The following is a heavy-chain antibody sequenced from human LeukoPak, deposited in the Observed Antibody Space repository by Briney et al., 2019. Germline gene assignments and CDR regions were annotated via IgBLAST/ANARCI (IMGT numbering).Heavy chain of an antibody. Sequence: GGSLRLSCAASGFTFSSYSMNWVRQAPGKGLEWVSSISDSSTNIYYADSVKGRFTISRDNAKNSLYLEMNSLRAEDTAVYYCAKVFWNGYYSNYWGQGTLVTVSS. CDR3: AKVFWNGYYSNY. J-gene: IGHJ4*02. V-gene: IGHV3-21*01. CDR2: ISDSSTNI. D-gene: IGHD3-3*01. CDR1: GFTFSSYS.